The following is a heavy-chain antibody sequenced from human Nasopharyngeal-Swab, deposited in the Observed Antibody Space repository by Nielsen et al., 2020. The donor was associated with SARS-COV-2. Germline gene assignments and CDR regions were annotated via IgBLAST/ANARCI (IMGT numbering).Heavy chain of an antibody. D-gene: IGHD5-18*01. V-gene: IGHV3-30*03. CDR3: ERDDLNVRYSYVYRTVGLPDY. Sequence: VRQAPGKGLEWVAVISYDGSNKYYADSVKGRFTISRDNSKNTLYLQMNSLRADDTAVYYCERDDLNVRYSYVYRTVGLPDYWGQGTLVTVSS. CDR2: ISYDGSNK. J-gene: IGHJ4*02.